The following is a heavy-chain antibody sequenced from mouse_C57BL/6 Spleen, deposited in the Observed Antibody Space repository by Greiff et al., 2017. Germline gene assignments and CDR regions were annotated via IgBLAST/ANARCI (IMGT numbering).Heavy chain of an antibody. V-gene: IGHV1-15*01. J-gene: IGHJ3*01. CDR2: IDPETGGT. CDR1: GYTFTDYE. CDR3: TRPAWFAY. Sequence: QVQLQQSGAELVRPGASVTLSCKASGYTFTDYELHWVKQTPVHGLAWIGAIDPETGGTAYNQKFKGKAILTADNSSSTAYMELHGLTSEDSAVYYCTRPAWFAYGGKGILVTVSA.